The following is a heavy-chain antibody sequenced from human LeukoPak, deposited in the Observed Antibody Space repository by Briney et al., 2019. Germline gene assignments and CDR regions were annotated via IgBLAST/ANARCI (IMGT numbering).Heavy chain of an antibody. CDR2: INSDGSST. CDR1: GFTFSSYW. Sequence: GGSLRLSCVASGFTFSSYWMHWVRQAPGKGLVWVSRINSDGSSTKCADSVKGRFTTSRDNAKNTLYLQMNSLRAEDTAVYYCAALDHGHDYWGQGTLVTVSS. J-gene: IGHJ4*02. CDR3: AALDHGHDY. V-gene: IGHV3-74*03.